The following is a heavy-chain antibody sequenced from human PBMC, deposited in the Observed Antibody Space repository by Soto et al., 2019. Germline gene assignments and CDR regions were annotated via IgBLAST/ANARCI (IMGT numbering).Heavy chain of an antibody. CDR3: AKDQGLGIPGGYDPFDI. J-gene: IGHJ3*02. D-gene: IGHD7-27*01. V-gene: IGHV4-61*08. CDR2: IQYSGDT. Sequence: PSETLSLTCIVSGGSVGSGAYYWSWIRQPPGNALEWIGYIQYSGDTNYNSSIKSRVTISVDMSRNRFSLKLTSVTAADTAFYYCAKDQGLGIPGGYDPFDIWGQGTMVTVSS. CDR1: GGSVGSGAYY.